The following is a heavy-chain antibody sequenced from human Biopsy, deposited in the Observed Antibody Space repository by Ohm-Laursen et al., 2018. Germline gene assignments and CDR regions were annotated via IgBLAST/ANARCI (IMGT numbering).Heavy chain of an antibody. V-gene: IGHV1-24*01. CDR2: FAPENGKT. J-gene: IGHJ4*02. CDR3: AADINVWNVNY. CDR1: GYTLNELS. D-gene: IGHD1-1*01. Sequence: SVKVSCKVSGYTLNELSMHWVRQVPGKGLEWMGGFAPENGKTVYAQNFQARVSLTEDTSTDTAYMELRSLRSEDTAVYYCAADINVWNVNYWGQGTQVPLSS.